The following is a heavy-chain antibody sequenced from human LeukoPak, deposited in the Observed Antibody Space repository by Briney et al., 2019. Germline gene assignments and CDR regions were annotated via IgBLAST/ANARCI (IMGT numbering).Heavy chain of an antibody. CDR3: ARARSWPEHAFDI. CDR2: ISSNGNSI. D-gene: IGHD5-24*01. J-gene: IGHJ3*02. Sequence: PGGSLRLSCAASGFTFSGYEMNWVRQAPGKGLEWVSYISSNGNSIYYGDSVKGRFTISRDNAKNSLYLQMNGLRGEDTAVYYCARARSWPEHAFDIWGQGTMVTVSS. V-gene: IGHV3-48*03. CDR1: GFTFSGYE.